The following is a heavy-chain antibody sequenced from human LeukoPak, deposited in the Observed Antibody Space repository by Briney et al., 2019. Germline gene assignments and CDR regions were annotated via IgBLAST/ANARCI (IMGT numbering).Heavy chain of an antibody. CDR1: VLTLSSLA. CDR2: ISEDGSNN. Sequence: PGSTVGLHHAASVLTLSSLAMQWVPLAPGKGLECVAIISEDGSNNFYADYVKGLFTISRDNSKNTLYLQMSSLRAEDTAVYYCASGSISSWYPEGGYWGQGTLVTVSS. V-gene: IGHV3-30*04. J-gene: IGHJ4*02. D-gene: IGHD6-13*01. CDR3: ASGSISSWYPEGGY.